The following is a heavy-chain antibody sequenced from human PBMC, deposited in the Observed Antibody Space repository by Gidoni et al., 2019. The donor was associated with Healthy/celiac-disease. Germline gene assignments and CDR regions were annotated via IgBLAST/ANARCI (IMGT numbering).Heavy chain of an antibody. D-gene: IGHD2-15*01. CDR2: IYYSGST. CDR1: GGSISSSSYS. CDR3: ARVEGYCSGGSCQEYYYYGMDV. V-gene: IGHV4-39*07. Sequence: QLQLQESGPGLVKPSETLSLTCTVSGGSISSSSYSLGWIRQPPGKGLEWIGSIYYSGSTYYNPSLKSRVTISVDTSKNQFSLKLSSVTAADTAVYYCARVEGYCSGGSCQEYYYYGMDVWGQGTTVTVSS. J-gene: IGHJ6*02.